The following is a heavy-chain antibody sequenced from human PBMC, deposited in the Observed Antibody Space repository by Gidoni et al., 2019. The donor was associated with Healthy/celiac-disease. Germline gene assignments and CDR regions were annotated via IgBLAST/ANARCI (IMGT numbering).Heavy chain of an antibody. Sequence: QVQLVESGGGVVQPGRSMRLSCAAAGFTFSRAGAREARLAPGKGLEWVAVIWYDGSNKYYADSVKGRFTISRDNSKNTLYLQMNSLRAEDTAVYYCARDFIIVVVTATPSYYYYGMDVWGQGTTVTVSS. CDR1: GFTFSRAG. CDR2: IWYDGSNK. J-gene: IGHJ6*02. D-gene: IGHD2-21*02. V-gene: IGHV3-33*01. CDR3: ARDFIIVVVTATPSYYYYGMDV.